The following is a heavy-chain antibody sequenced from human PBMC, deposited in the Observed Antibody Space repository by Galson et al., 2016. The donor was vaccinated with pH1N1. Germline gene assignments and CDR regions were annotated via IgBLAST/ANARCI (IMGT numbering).Heavy chain of an antibody. Sequence: SVKVSCKASGYTFTSNAMNWVRQAPGQGLEWMGWINTNTGNPTYAQGFTGPFVSSLDTSVSMAYLQISSLKAEDTAVYYCARSYCSSTSCYGGSYYYYGMDVWGQGTTVTVSS. CDR2: INTNTGNP. J-gene: IGHJ6*02. CDR3: ARSYCSSTSCYGGSYYYYGMDV. CDR1: GYTFTSNA. D-gene: IGHD2-2*01. V-gene: IGHV7-4-1*04.